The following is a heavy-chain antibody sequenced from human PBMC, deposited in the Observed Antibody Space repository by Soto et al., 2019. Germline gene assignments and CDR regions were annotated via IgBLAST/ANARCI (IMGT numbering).Heavy chain of an antibody. D-gene: IGHD1-26*01. CDR2: IDPSGGST. CDR1: GYTFTASY. CDR3: ARDSGHYYRSDAFDI. V-gene: IGHV1-46*01. J-gene: IGHJ3*02. Sequence: ASVKVSCKASGYTFTASYMHWVRQAPGQGLEWMGIIDPSGGSTSNSQKFQGRATMTRDTSTSTVYMELNSLRSEDTAVFYCARDSGHYYRSDAFDIWGQGTMVTVSS.